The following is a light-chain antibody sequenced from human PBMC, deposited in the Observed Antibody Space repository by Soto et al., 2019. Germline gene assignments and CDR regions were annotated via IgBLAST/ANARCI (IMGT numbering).Light chain of an antibody. V-gene: IGKV1-33*01. J-gene: IGKJ4*01. CDR2: DAS. Sequence: DIQMTQSPSSLSASVGDRVTITRQASQDISNYLNWFQQTPGKATKILIYDASTLETGVPSRVSGSGSETDFTFTISSLQPEDIATYYCQQYNILPLTFGGGTKVDIK. CDR3: QQYNILPLT. CDR1: QDISNY.